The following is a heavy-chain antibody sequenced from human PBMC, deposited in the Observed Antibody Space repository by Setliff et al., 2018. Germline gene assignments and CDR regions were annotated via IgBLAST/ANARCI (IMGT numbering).Heavy chain of an antibody. Sequence: GESLKISCAASGFTFSSYSMNWVRQAPGKGLEWVSYISSSSSTIYYADSVKGRFTISRDNAKNSLYLQMNSLRAEDTAVYYCARVYDFWSGYYVDYWGQGTLVTVSS. CDR2: ISSSSSTI. V-gene: IGHV3-48*01. CDR1: GFTFSSYS. J-gene: IGHJ4*02. CDR3: ARVYDFWSGYYVDY. D-gene: IGHD3-3*01.